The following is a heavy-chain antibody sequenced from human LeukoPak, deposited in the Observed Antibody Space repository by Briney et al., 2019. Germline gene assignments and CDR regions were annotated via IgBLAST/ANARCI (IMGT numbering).Heavy chain of an antibody. CDR2: ISGTGGST. CDR3: AKDRVVPAAIYFDY. Sequence: LPGGSLRLSCAASGFTFSSYAMSWVRQAPGKGLEWVSAISGTGGSTYYADSVKGRFTISRDNSKNTLYLQMNSLRAEDTAVYYCAKDRVVPAAIYFDYWGQGTLVTVSS. D-gene: IGHD2-2*01. V-gene: IGHV3-23*01. J-gene: IGHJ4*02. CDR1: GFTFSSYA.